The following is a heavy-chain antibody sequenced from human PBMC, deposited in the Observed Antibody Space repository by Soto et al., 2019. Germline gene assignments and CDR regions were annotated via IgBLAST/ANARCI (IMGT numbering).Heavy chain of an antibody. Sequence: SETLSLTCTVSGGSISSYYWSWIRQPPGKGLEWIGYIYYSGSANYNPSLKSRVTISVDTSKNQFSLKLSSVTAADTAVYYCARETPKRAFDPWGQGTLVTVSS. V-gene: IGHV4-59*01. CDR2: IYYSGSA. D-gene: IGHD6-25*01. CDR3: ARETPKRAFDP. J-gene: IGHJ5*02. CDR1: GGSISSYY.